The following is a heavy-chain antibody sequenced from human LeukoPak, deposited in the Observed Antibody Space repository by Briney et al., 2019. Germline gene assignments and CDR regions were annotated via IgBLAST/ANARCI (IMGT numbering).Heavy chain of an antibody. CDR1: GGSISSHH. CDR2: IYYSGST. CDR3: ARHLDIAASGTFDY. D-gene: IGHD6-13*01. V-gene: IGHV4-59*08. J-gene: IGHJ4*02. Sequence: SETLSLTCTVSGGSISSHHWSWIRQPPGKGLEWIGYIYYSGSTNYKPSLKSRVTISVDTSKNQFSLKLTSVTAADTAVYYCARHLDIAASGTFDYWGQGTLATVSS.